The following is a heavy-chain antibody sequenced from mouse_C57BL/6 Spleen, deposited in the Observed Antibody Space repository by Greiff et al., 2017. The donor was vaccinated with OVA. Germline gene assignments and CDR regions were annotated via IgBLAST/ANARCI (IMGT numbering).Heavy chain of an antibody. CDR3: ARYDDYDEGFAY. CDR2: IRNKANGYTT. V-gene: IGHV7-3*01. Sequence: EVMLVESGGGLVQPGGSLSLSCAASGFTFTDYYMSWVRQPPGKALEWLGFIRNKANGYTTEYSASVKGRFTISRDNSQSILYLQMNALRAEDSATYYCARYDDYDEGFAYWGQGTLVTVSA. CDR1: GFTFTDYY. J-gene: IGHJ3*01. D-gene: IGHD2-4*01.